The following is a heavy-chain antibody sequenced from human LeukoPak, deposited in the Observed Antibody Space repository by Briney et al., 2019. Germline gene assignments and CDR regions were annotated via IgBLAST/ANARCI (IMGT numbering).Heavy chain of an antibody. D-gene: IGHD6-13*01. J-gene: IGHJ4*02. Sequence: ASVKVSCKASGYTFTSYAMHWVRQAPGQRLEWMGWMNPNSGNTGYAQKFQGRVTMTRNTSISTAYMELSSLRSEDTAVYYCAREGQQLVTDYWGQGTLVTVSS. CDR1: GYTFTSYA. CDR2: MNPNSGNT. V-gene: IGHV1-8*02. CDR3: AREGQQLVTDY.